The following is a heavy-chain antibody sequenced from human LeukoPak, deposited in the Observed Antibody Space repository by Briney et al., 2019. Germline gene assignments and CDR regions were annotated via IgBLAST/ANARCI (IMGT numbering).Heavy chain of an antibody. CDR3: AREVGGMRSPFDY. D-gene: IGHD3-16*01. Sequence: SQTLSLTCAISGDSASSNSAAGNWVRQSPSRGLELLGTTYYRSTWSNDSAVAVKRRQTISPGTSKTQCCLQLTSVTPEDTAVYYGAREVGGMRSPFDYWDQGTLVTVSS. V-gene: IGHV6-1*01. CDR2: TYYRSTWSN. CDR1: GDSASSNSAA. J-gene: IGHJ4*02.